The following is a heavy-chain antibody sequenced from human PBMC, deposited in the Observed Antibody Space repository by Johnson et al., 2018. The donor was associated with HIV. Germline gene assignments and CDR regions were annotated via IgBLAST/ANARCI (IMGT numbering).Heavy chain of an antibody. CDR1: GFTFDDYG. CDR2: ISYSGSST. CDR3: ARGGVTGEDHAFDI. J-gene: IGHJ3*02. D-gene: IGHD7-27*01. Sequence: VQLVESGRGVVRPGGSLRLSCAASGFTFDDYGMSWVRQAPGKGLAWVSAISYSGSSTYYADSVKGRFTISRENAKNSLYLQMNSLRAGDTAVYYCARGGVTGEDHAFDIWGQGTMVTVSS. V-gene: IGHV3-20*04.